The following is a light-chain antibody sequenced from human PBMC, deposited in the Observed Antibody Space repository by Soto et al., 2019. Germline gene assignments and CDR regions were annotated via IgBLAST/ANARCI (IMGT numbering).Light chain of an antibody. Sequence: EIVLTQSPGTLSLSPGERATLSCRASQSVSSSYLAWYQQKPGQAPRILIYDASNRATGIPARFSGSGSGTDFTLTISSLEPEDFAVYYCQQRSNWPPWTFGQGTKVDIK. CDR3: QQRSNWPPWT. J-gene: IGKJ1*01. CDR2: DAS. CDR1: QSVSSSY. V-gene: IGKV3D-20*02.